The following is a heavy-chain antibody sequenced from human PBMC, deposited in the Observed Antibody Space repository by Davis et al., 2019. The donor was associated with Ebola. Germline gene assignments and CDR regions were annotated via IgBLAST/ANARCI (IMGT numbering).Heavy chain of an antibody. CDR3: ARERGPGDY. CDR1: GFTFSSYS. J-gene: IGHJ4*02. Sequence: GESLKISCAASGFTFSSYSMNWVRQAPGKGLEWVSYISDSSSTIYYADSVKGRFTISRDNAKNSLYLQMNSLRAEDTAVYYCARERGPGDYWGQGTLVTVSS. V-gene: IGHV3-48*04. CDR2: ISDSSSTI. D-gene: IGHD1-14*01.